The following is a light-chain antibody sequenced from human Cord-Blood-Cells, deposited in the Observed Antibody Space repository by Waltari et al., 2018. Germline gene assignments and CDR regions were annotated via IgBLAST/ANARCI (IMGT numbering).Light chain of an antibody. J-gene: IGKJ2*01. Sequence: DIQMTQSPSSLSASVGDRVTITCLASQSISSYLNWYQQKPGKAPELLIYAASSLQSGVPSRFSGSGSGTDFTLTISSLQPEDFATYYCQQSYSTLMYTFGQGTKLEIK. CDR1: QSISSY. V-gene: IGKV1-39*01. CDR2: AAS. CDR3: QQSYSTLMYT.